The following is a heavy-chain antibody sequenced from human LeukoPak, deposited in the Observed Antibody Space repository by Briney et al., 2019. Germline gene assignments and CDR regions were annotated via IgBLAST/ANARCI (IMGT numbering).Heavy chain of an antibody. D-gene: IGHD1-1*01. J-gene: IGHJ3*02. CDR3: ARVRVPHAFDI. CDR1: GFTFSSYS. V-gene: IGHV3-21*01. Sequence: GGSLRLSCAASGFTFSSYSMNWVRQAPGKGLEWVSSISSSSSYIYYADSVKGRFTISRDNAKNSLYLQMNSLRAEDTAVYYCARVRVPHAFDIWGQGTMVTVSS. CDR2: ISSSSSYI.